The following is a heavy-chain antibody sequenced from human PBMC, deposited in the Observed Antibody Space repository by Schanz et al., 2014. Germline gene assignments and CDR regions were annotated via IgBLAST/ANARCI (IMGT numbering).Heavy chain of an antibody. J-gene: IGHJ4*02. CDR3: ARRWAMVRGWYF. D-gene: IGHD3-10*01. CDR1: GGSISSHF. Sequence: QVQLQESGPGLVKPSEALSLTCTVSGGSISSHFWTWIRQPPGKGLEWIGNIYNSGSTKYNPSVKGRFPIEVYTSKNQFPLNLSSVPAADTAVYYCARRWAMVRGWYFWGQGTLVTVSS. V-gene: IGHV4-59*08. CDR2: IYNSGST.